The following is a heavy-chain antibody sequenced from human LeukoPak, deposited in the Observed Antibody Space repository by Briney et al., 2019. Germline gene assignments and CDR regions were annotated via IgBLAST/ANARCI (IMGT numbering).Heavy chain of an antibody. CDR1: GFTFNNYW. J-gene: IGHJ4*02. CDR2: INSDGSSA. D-gene: IGHD3-22*01. V-gene: IGHV3-74*01. CDR3: AIGVVITTAFDN. Sequence: QAGGSLRLSCAASGFTFNNYWMHWVRQAPGKGLVWVSGINSDGSSATYADSVKGRFTISRDNAKNTLYLEMNSLRAEDMAVYYCAIGVVITTAFDNWGQGTLVTVSS.